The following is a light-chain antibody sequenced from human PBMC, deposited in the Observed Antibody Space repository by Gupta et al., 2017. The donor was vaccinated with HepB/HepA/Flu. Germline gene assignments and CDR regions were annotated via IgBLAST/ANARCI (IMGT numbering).Light chain of an antibody. CDR3: VQGTHWPT. Sequence: DVVLTQSPLSLPVTLGQPASISCRSSQSLVFSDGNTFWHWFQQMPGQSPRRLLYQVSTRDSGVPERFSGSGSGTDFTLRISRVEAEDVAIYYCVQGTHWPTFGGGTKVEIK. CDR1: QSLVFSDGNTF. V-gene: IGKV2-30*01. J-gene: IGKJ4*01. CDR2: QVS.